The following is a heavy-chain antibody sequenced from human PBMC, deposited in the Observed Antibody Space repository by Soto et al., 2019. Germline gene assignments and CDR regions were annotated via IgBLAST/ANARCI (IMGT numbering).Heavy chain of an antibody. CDR3: AYFNLFRGVTIPTGWYFDY. CDR1: GGTFSSYA. D-gene: IGHD3-10*01. Sequence: QVQLVQSGAEVKKPGSSVNVSCKASGGTFSSYAISWVRQAPGQGLERMGGITHIFGTANYAQKFHDRVTMTADESMSTAYMELSRLRSKNTAEDYCAYFNLFRGVTIPTGWYFDYWGQGTLVTVSS. J-gene: IGHJ4*02. CDR2: ITHIFGTA. V-gene: IGHV1-69*01.